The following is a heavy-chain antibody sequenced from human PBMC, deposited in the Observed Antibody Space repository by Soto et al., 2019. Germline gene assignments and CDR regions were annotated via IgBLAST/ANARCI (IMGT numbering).Heavy chain of an antibody. Sequence: SWQSSCQASGYTSSAYHVQWVRQAPGQGLEWLGWINANSGVTKYAQKFQGRVTMTRDLSLNTAYMELSSLRYDDTAVYYCARGPPGYSNSWSFFDPWGQGTQVTVSS. CDR2: INANSGVT. J-gene: IGHJ5*02. V-gene: IGHV1-2*02. CDR3: ARGPPGYSNSWSFFDP. D-gene: IGHD6-13*01. CDR1: GYTSSAYH.